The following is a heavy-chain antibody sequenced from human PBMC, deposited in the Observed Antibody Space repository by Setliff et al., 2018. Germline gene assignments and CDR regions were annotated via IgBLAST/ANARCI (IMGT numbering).Heavy chain of an antibody. CDR3: RLAHCSSPSCEEALDY. V-gene: IGHV4-39*07. CDR2: ISHSGST. CDR1: GGSISGSHYY. J-gene: IGHJ4*02. Sequence: SETLSLTCSVSGGSISGSHYYWVWMRQPPGKRLEWIGEISHSGSTNYNPSLKSRVTMSVDRSKNQFSLNLNSVTAADTAVYYFRLAHCSSPSCEEALDYWSQGTQVTVSS. D-gene: IGHD2-2*01.